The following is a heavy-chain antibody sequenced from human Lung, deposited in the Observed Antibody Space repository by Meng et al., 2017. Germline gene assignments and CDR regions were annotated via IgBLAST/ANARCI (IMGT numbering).Heavy chain of an antibody. CDR1: GSSVSSNRAA. V-gene: IGHV6-1*01. CDR3: TGVGHKNWFDS. Sequence: VQLPPSRPGLVKPSQVPSITFASSGSSVSSNRAAWNWTRPSPSRGLEWRGRTYYRSKWYSDYATSVRSRITINADTSKNQFSLQLNSLTPEDTAVYYCTGVGHKNWFDSWGQGTLVTVSS. D-gene: IGHD2-21*01. J-gene: IGHJ5*01. CDR2: TYYRSKWYS.